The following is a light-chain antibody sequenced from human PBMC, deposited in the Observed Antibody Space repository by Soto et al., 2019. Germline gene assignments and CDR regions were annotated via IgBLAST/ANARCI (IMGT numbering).Light chain of an antibody. J-gene: IGLJ2*01. CDR1: SSNIGNNY. Sequence: QSVLTQPPSVSAAPGPRVTISCSGSSSNIGNNYVSWFQQLPGTAHKLLIYDNNKRPSEIPDRFSGSKSGTSVTLGIAGLQTWDEAEYYCGTWESSLNAVVFGGGTKLTVL. CDR3: GTWESSLNAVV. V-gene: IGLV1-51*01. CDR2: DNN.